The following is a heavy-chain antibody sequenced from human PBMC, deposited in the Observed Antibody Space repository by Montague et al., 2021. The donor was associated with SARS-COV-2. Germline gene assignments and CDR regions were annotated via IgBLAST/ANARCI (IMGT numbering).Heavy chain of an antibody. CDR1: GYSFTSYW. CDR2: IYPGDSDT. V-gene: IGHV5-51*03. D-gene: IGHD3-22*01. Sequence: QSGAEVKKPGESLKISCKGSGYSFTSYWIGWVRQMPGKGLEWMGIIYPGDSDTRYSPSFQGQVTISADKSISTAYLQWSSLKASDTAMYYCASGRAYYYDSSGYGYFDYWGQGTLVTVSS. CDR3: ASGRAYYYDSSGYGYFDY. J-gene: IGHJ4*02.